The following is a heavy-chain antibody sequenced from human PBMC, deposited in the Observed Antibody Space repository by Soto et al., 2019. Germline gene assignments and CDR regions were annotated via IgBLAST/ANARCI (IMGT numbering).Heavy chain of an antibody. CDR2: INHSGST. J-gene: IGHJ5*02. CDR3: ARGRRGGYGDWFDP. CDR1: GGSFSGYY. V-gene: IGHV4-34*01. Sequence: SETLSLTCAVYGGSFSGYYWSWIRQPPGKGLEWIGEINHSGSTNYNPSLKSRVTISVDTSKNQFSLKLSSVTAADTAVYYCARGRRGGYGDWFDPWGQGTQVTVSS. D-gene: IGHD5-12*01.